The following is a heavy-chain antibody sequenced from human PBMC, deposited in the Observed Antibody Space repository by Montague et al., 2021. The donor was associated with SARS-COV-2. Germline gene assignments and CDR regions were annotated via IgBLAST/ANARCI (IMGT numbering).Heavy chain of an antibody. D-gene: IGHD2-8*01. J-gene: IGHJ6*02. Sequence: TLSLTCTVSGGSISSGGYYWSWIRQHPGKGLEWIGYIYYSGSTNYNPSLKSRLTISVDTSKNQFSLRLSSVTAADTAVYDCARGEGVMVYVYGMDVWGQGTTVTVSS. CDR1: GGSISSGGYY. CDR3: ARGEGVMVYVYGMDV. CDR2: IYYSGST. V-gene: IGHV4-31*03.